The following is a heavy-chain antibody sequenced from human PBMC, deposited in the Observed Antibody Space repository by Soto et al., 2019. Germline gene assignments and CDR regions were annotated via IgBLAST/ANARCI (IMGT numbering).Heavy chain of an antibody. CDR1: GDSVSSNTAS. D-gene: IGHD5-12*01. CDR2: TYFRSKWYN. CDR3: AKGDNLGPKTGYAFDP. Sequence: SQTLSLTCAISGDSVSSNTASWNWIRQSPSRGLEWLGRTYFRSKWYNDYTVSVKSRIIINPDTSNNQFSLQLNSVTPEDTAVYFCAKGDNLGPKTGYAFDPWGQGIMVTVSS. V-gene: IGHV6-1*01. J-gene: IGHJ5*02.